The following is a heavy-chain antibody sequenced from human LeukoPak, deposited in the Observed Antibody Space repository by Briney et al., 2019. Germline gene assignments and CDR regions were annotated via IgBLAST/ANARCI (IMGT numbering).Heavy chain of an antibody. Sequence: GGSLRLSCAASGFTVSSNYMSWVRQAPGKGLEWVSVIYSGGSTYYADSVKGRFTISRDNSKNTLYLQMNSLRAEDTAVYYCAKDLIAAAGTSGDYWGQGTLVTVSS. CDR1: GFTVSSNY. D-gene: IGHD6-13*01. V-gene: IGHV3-53*01. CDR2: IYSGGST. CDR3: AKDLIAAAGTSGDY. J-gene: IGHJ4*02.